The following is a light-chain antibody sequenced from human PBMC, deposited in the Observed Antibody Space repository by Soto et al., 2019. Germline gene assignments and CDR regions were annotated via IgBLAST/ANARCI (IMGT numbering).Light chain of an antibody. CDR2: DES. CDR1: QSVSSY. Sequence: EIVLTQSPATLSLSPGERATLSCRASQSVSSYLAWYQQKPGQAPRPLIYDESNRATGTPARFSGSGSGTDFTLTISSLEPEDFAVYYCQQRSNWPPITFGQGTRLAIK. CDR3: QQRSNWPPIT. J-gene: IGKJ5*01. V-gene: IGKV3-11*01.